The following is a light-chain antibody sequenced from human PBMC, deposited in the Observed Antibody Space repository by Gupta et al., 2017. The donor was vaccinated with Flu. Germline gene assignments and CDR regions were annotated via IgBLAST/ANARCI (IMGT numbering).Light chain of an antibody. J-gene: IGLJ3*02. CDR3: MIWHNSVWV. CDR1: TGITVGIYR. V-gene: IGLV5-45*03. Sequence: QAVLTQPSSLSASPGASASLTCILRTGITVGIYRIYWYQQKPGSPPQYLLRYKSDSDKQQGSGVPSRFSGFKDASANAGVLLISGLQSEDEADYYCMIWHNSVWVFGGGTKLTVL. CDR2: YKSDSDK.